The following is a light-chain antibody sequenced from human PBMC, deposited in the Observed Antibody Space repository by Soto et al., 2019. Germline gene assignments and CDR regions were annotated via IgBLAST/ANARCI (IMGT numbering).Light chain of an antibody. CDR1: QGISSY. J-gene: IGKJ2*01. Sequence: DIQLTQSPSFLSASVGDRVTITCRASQGISSYLAWYQQKPGKAPKLLIYAASTLQSGVPSRLSGSGSGTEFNLTISSLQPEDFATYYCQQLNSYPYTFGQGTKLEIK. V-gene: IGKV1-9*01. CDR2: AAS. CDR3: QQLNSYPYT.